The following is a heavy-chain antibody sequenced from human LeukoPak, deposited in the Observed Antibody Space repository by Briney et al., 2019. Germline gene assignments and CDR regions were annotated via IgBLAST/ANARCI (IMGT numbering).Heavy chain of an antibody. Sequence: GGSLRLSCAASGFTFSSYWMSWVRQAPGKGLEWVANIKQDGSEKYYVDSVKGRFTISRDNAKNSLYLQMNSLRAEDTAVYYCARDDCSNISCYHNWFDPWGQGTLVTVSS. CDR1: GFTFSSYW. V-gene: IGHV3-7*01. CDR2: IKQDGSEK. J-gene: IGHJ5*02. D-gene: IGHD2-2*01. CDR3: ARDDCSNISCYHNWFDP.